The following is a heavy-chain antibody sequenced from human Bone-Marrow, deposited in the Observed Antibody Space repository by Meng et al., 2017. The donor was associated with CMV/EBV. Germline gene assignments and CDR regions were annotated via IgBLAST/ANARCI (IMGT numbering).Heavy chain of an antibody. Sequence: QLAQNRAELKLVRPTRTVSRNAPFSGFSISTSSVGVHSIRQSPGKALEWLAIICSEDDEHYSPSMVSRLTINTNNTNNKVVLRMTNMDTAETATDYYAVKYSSGWGYFHYWGQGTLVTVSS. D-gene: IGHD6-19*01. CDR1: GFSISTSSVG. CDR3: AVKYSSGWGYFHY. V-gene: IGHV2-5*02. J-gene: IGHJ4*02. CDR2: ICSEDDE.